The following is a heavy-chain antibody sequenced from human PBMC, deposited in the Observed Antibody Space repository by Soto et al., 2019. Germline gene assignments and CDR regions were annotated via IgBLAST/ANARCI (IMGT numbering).Heavy chain of an antibody. D-gene: IGHD2-2*01. J-gene: IGHJ6*02. V-gene: IGHV1-18*01. CDR2: ISAYNGNT. CDR1: GYTFTSYG. CDR3: ARRYCSSTSCHILRYYYYGMDV. Sequence: ASVKVSCKASGYTFTSYGISWVRQAPGQGLEWMGWISAYNGNTNYAQKLQGRVTMTTDTSTSTAYMELRSLRSDDTAVYYCARRYCSSTSCHILRYYYYGMDVWGQGTTVTVSS.